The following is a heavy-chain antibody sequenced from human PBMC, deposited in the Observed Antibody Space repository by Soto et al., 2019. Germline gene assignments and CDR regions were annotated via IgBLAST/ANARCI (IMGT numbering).Heavy chain of an antibody. J-gene: IGHJ5*02. CDR3: AREAVNDFWSGVNWFDP. CDR1: GFTFSSYA. Sequence: QVQLVESGGGVVQPGRSLRLSCAASGFTFSSYAMHWVRQAPGKGLEWVAVISYDGNNKYYADSVKGRFTISRDNSKNTLYLQMNSLRAEDTAVYYCAREAVNDFWSGVNWFDPWGQGTLVTVSS. CDR2: ISYDGNNK. V-gene: IGHV3-30-3*01. D-gene: IGHD3-3*01.